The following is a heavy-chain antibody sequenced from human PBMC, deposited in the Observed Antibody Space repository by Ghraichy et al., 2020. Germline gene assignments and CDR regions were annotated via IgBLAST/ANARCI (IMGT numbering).Heavy chain of an antibody. D-gene: IGHD3-10*01. CDR1: GFSFSNFA. CDR2: ITGRSDTT. CDR3: VKDWGNYGSGSYDYFDY. V-gene: IGHV3-23*01. Sequence: GGSLRLSCAASGFSFSNFAMTWVRQAPGKGLEWVSTITGRSDTTYYADSVKGRFTISRDNSRSTLYVQLSILRADDTAIYYCVKDWGNYGSGSYDYFDYWGQGTVVNVAS. J-gene: IGHJ4*02.